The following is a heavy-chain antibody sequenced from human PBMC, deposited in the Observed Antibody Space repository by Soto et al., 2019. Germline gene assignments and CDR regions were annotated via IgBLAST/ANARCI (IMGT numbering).Heavy chain of an antibody. D-gene: IGHD3-10*01. V-gene: IGHV3-33*01. CDR3: ARGLDKSAGGAFDI. CDR2: IPHDGNNE. Sequence: GGSLRLSCAASAFPFSRSAMHWLRQAPGKGLEWVAVIPHDGNNEDYTDSVRGRFTISRDNSKNTFYLQMNSLRGEDTAVYYSARGLDKSAGGAFDIWGQGSMVTVAS. J-gene: IGHJ3*02. CDR1: AFPFSRSA.